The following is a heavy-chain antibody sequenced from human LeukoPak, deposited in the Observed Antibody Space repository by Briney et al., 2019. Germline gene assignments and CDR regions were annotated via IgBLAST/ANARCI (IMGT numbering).Heavy chain of an antibody. J-gene: IGHJ2*01. D-gene: IGHD3-3*01. CDR2: INPNSGGT. CDR3: ARDRSLSYDFWSGLRTGYFDL. V-gene: IGHV1-2*06. Sequence: GASVKVSCKASGYTFTSYGISWVRQAPGQGLEWMGRINPNSGGTNYAQKFQGRVTMTRDTSISTAYMELSRLRSDDTAVYYCARDRSLSYDFWSGLRTGYFDLWGRGTLVTVSS. CDR1: GYTFTSYG.